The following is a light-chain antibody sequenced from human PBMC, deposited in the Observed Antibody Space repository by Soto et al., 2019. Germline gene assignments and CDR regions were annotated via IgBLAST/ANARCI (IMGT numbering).Light chain of an antibody. V-gene: IGKV3-11*01. CDR1: QSVRNS. CDR2: DAS. J-gene: IGKJ1*01. Sequence: EIVLTQSPATLSLSPGERATLSCRASQSVRNSLAWYHQKPGQAPRLLIYDASNRATGIPGRFSGRGSGTDSTLTISSLEPEDFAVYYYQQRSNWPWTFGQGTKVEIK. CDR3: QQRSNWPWT.